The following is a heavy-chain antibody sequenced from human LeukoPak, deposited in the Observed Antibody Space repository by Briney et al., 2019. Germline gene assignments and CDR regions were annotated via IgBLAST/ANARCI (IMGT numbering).Heavy chain of an antibody. D-gene: IGHD2-21*01. CDR1: GYSFTSHW. V-gene: IGHV5-51*01. CDR3: ASGSGSAYCGGDCGY. J-gene: IGHJ4*02. Sequence: GESLKISCKGSGYSFTSHWIGWVRQMPGKGLEWMGIIYPGDSDTRYSPSFQGQVTISADKSISTAYLQWSSLKASDTAMYYCASGSGSAYCGGDCGYWGQGTLVTVSS. CDR2: IYPGDSDT.